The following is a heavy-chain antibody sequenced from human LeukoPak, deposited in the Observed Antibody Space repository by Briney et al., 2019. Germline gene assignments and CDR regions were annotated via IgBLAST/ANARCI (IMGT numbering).Heavy chain of an antibody. Sequence: ASVKVSCKASGYTLITYFRHWVRQAPGQGLEWMGVINPSGGSTTYAQKFQGRVTMTRDTSTSTVHMDLSSLRSEDTAVYYCARVYNWNGYFDFWGQGTLVTVSS. V-gene: IGHV1-46*01. D-gene: IGHD1-1*01. CDR1: GYTLITYF. CDR2: INPSGGST. J-gene: IGHJ4*02. CDR3: ARVYNWNGYFDF.